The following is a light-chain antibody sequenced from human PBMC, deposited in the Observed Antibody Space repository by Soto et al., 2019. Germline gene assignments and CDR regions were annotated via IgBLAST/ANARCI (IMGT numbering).Light chain of an antibody. CDR2: GAS. CDR3: QQYNDWPRT. CDR1: QNVRSN. V-gene: IGKV3-15*01. Sequence: EVVMTQSPGTLSVSPGERATLSCRASQNVRSNLAWYQQKLGQAPRLLIYGASTRATGIPARFSGSGSGTEFTLTISSLQSEDFATFYCQQYNDWPRTFGQGTKL. J-gene: IGKJ2*01.